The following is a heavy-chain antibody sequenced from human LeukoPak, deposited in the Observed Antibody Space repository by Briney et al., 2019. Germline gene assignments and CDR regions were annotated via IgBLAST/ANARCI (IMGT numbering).Heavy chain of an antibody. V-gene: IGHV4-34*01. Sequence: SETLSLTRAVYGGSFSGYYWSWIRQPPGKGLEWIGEINHSGSTNYNPSLKSRVTISVDTSKNQFSLKLSSVTAADTAVYYCARGGNWNPMDYWGQGTLVTVSS. D-gene: IGHD1-1*01. CDR1: GGSFSGYY. J-gene: IGHJ4*02. CDR2: INHSGST. CDR3: ARGGNWNPMDY.